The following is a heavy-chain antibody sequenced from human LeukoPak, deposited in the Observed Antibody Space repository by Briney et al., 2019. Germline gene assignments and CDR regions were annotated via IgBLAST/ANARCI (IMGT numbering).Heavy chain of an antibody. CDR3: ASLGATFDY. Sequence: PGGSLRLSCSASGFTFNSYGMHWVRQAPGKGLEYVSGISSNGGSTNYADSVKGRFTISRDNSKNTLYLQMNSLRAEDTAVYYCASLGATFDYWGQGTLVTVSS. V-gene: IGHV3-64*04. CDR2: ISSNGGST. J-gene: IGHJ4*02. D-gene: IGHD1-26*01. CDR1: GFTFNSYG.